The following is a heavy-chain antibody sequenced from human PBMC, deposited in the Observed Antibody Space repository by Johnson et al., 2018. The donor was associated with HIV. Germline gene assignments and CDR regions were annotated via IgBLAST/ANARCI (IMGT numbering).Heavy chain of an antibody. CDR3: AREGGAAAPDAFDI. Sequence: QMLLVESGGGLVQPGGSLRLSCAASGFTVSSNYMSWVRQAPGKGLAWFSYISSSGSTIYYADSVQGRFTISRDNAKNSLYLQMNSLSAEDTAVYYCAREGGAAAPDAFDIWGQGTKVTVSS. CDR1: GFTVSSNY. J-gene: IGHJ3*02. V-gene: IGHV3-11*04. D-gene: IGHD2-2*01. CDR2: ISSSGSTI.